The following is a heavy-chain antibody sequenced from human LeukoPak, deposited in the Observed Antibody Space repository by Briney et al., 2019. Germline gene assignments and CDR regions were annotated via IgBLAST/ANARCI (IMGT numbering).Heavy chain of an antibody. CDR3: ARDASYGDYPSWFDP. CDR1: GFTFSDYY. CDR2: ISSSGSTI. V-gene: IGHV3-11*01. D-gene: IGHD4-17*01. Sequence: GGSLRLSCAASGFTFSDYYMSWIRQAPGKGLEWVSYISSSGSTIYYADSVKGRFTISRDNAKNSLYLQMNSLRAEDTAVYYCARDASYGDYPSWFDPWGQGTLVTVSS. J-gene: IGHJ5*02.